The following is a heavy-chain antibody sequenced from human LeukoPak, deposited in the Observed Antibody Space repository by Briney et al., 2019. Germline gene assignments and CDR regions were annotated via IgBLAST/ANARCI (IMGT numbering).Heavy chain of an antibody. CDR2: IYYSGST. CDR1: GGSISSYY. CDR3: ARRLVGYCSGGSCDYYYGMDV. V-gene: IGHV4-59*08. Sequence: SETLSLTCTVSGGSISSYYWSWIRQPPGKGLEWIGYIYYSGSTNYNPSLKSRVTISVDTSKNQFSLKLSSVTAADTAVYYCARRLVGYCSGGSCDYYYGMDVWGQGTTVTVSS. D-gene: IGHD2-15*01. J-gene: IGHJ6*02.